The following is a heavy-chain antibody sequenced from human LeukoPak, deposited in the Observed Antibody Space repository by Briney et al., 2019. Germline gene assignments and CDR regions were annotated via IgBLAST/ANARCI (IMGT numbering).Heavy chain of an antibody. CDR3: ARDAGYGGNSDY. J-gene: IGHJ4*02. D-gene: IGHD4-23*01. CDR1: RFTFNMYW. Sequence: GGSLRLSCAASRFTFNMYWMTWVRQAPGKGLESVAYINKDGSDKYYVDSVKGRFTVSRDNAKNSLYLQMNSLRAEDTAVYYCARDAGYGGNSDYWGQGTLVTVSS. CDR2: INKDGSDK. V-gene: IGHV3-7*01.